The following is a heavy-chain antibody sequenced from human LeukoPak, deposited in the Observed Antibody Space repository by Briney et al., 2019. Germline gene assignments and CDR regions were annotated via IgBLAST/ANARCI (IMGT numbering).Heavy chain of an antibody. CDR3: AKWTEGGAFDS. J-gene: IGHJ3*01. CDR2: ISHSGST. V-gene: IGHV4-34*01. Sequence: PSETLSLTCAVYGESFSGYYWSWIRQPPGKGLEWIGDISHSGSTNYNPSLKSRVTMSVDTSKKHFSLKLSSVTAADTAVYYCAKWTEGGAFDSWGQGTMLIVSS. D-gene: IGHD1-26*01. CDR1: GESFSGYY.